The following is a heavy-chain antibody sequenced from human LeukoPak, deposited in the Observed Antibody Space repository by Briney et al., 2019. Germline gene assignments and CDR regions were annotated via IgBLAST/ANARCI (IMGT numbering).Heavy chain of an antibody. CDR1: GYTFTGYY. J-gene: IGHJ4*02. CDR3: ARTGSYYSAMYYLDY. D-gene: IGHD3-9*01. CDR2: INPNSGGT. Sequence: ASVKVSCKASGYTFTGYYMHWVRQAPGQGLEWMGWINPNSGGTNYAQKFQGRVTMTRDTSISTAYMELSRLRSDDTAMYYCARTGSYYSAMYYLDYWGQGTLVAVSS. V-gene: IGHV1-2*02.